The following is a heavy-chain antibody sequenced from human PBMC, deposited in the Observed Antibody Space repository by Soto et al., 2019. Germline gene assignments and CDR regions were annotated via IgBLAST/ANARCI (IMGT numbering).Heavy chain of an antibody. CDR3: AREWNHLFTGEYFFAY. D-gene: IGHD1-1*01. CDR1: GGSVSSGSYY. V-gene: IGHV4-61*01. Sequence: SETLSLTCTVSGGSVSSGSYYWSWIRQPPGKGLEWIGYIYYSGSTNYNPSLKSRVTISVDTSKNQFSLKLSSVTAADTAVYYCAREWNHLFTGEYFFAYWGQGTLVTVSS. CDR2: IYYSGST. J-gene: IGHJ4*02.